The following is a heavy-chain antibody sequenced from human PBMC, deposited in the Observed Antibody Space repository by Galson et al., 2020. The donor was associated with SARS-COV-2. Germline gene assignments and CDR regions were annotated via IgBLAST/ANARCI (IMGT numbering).Heavy chain of an antibody. CDR1: GYSINSGYF. J-gene: IGHJ3*02. CDR3: ARVDTTMVSGGFDI. CDR2: IFHSGST. V-gene: IGHV4-38-2*02. D-gene: IGHD5-18*01. Sequence: SETLSLTCTVSGYSINSGYFWGWIRQPPGKGLEWIGSIFHSGSTFYNPSLESRVTISRDTSKNQFSLKMSAVTAADTVMYYCARVDTTMVSGGFDIWGQGTMVTVSS.